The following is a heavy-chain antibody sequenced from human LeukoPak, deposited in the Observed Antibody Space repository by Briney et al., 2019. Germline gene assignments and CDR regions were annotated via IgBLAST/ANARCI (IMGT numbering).Heavy chain of an antibody. J-gene: IGHJ4*02. D-gene: IGHD2-21*01. V-gene: IGHV3-30*02. CDR2: IRYDGSYK. CDR3: AKAPVTTCRGAYCYPFDY. Sequence: GGSLRLSCAASGFTFSSYVMHWVRQAPGKGLQWVAFIRYDGSYKYYADSVKGRFTISRDSSKNTLFLQMNRLRPEDAAVYYCAKAPVTTCRGAYCYPFDYWGQGTLVTVSS. CDR1: GFTFSSYV.